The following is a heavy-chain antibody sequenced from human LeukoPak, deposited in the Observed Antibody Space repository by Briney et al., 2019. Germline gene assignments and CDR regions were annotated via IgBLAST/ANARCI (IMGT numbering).Heavy chain of an antibody. CDR1: GFSVRSNY. V-gene: IGHV3-53*01. D-gene: IGHD1-1*01. CDR2: IYSDGSI. J-gene: IGHJ3*02. CDR3: ARDRRRLRGMNGDGDAFDI. Sequence: GGSLKLSCAASGFSVRSNYISWVRQAPGKGLEWVSMIYSDGSIFHADSVKGRFTMSRDNSRNTLDLQMNSLRVEDTAVYFCARDRRRLRGMNGDGDAFDIWGQGTMVTVSS.